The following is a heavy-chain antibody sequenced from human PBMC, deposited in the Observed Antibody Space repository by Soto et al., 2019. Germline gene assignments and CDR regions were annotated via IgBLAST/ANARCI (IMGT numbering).Heavy chain of an antibody. CDR1: GYSFTGYY. CDR2: INPNSGGT. D-gene: IGHD1-26*01. V-gene: IGHV1-2*02. Sequence: VSVKVARKASGYSFTGYYMHWVRQAPGQGLEWMGWINPNSGGTNYAQKFQGRVTMTRDTSISTAYMELSRLRSDDTAVYYCADNTIVPRFDYYGMDVWGQGTTVTVSS. J-gene: IGHJ6*02. CDR3: ADNTIVPRFDYYGMDV.